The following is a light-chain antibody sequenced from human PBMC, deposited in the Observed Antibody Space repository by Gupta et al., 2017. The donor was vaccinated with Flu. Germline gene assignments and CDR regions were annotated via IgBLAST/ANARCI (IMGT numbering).Light chain of an antibody. CDR3: LQDADLPYT. CDR1: QDIIND. CDR2: EAA. J-gene: IGKJ2*01. Sequence: PSSLLASAGDRVTITCQASQDIINDLNWLRQKPGKAPELLMYEAANLQKGVPSRFSGSGSGTDFTFTISNLQPEDIATYYCLQDADLPYTFGQGTMLAIK. V-gene: IGKV1-33*01.